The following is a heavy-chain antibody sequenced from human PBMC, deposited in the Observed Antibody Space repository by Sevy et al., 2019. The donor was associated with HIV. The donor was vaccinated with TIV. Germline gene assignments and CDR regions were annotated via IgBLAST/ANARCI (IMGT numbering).Heavy chain of an antibody. D-gene: IGHD3-22*01. V-gene: IGHV7-4-1*02. J-gene: IGHJ6*02. CDR2: INTNTGNP. CDR1: GYTFTSYA. CDR3: ARDSVLQYYDSSGYFGYYGMDV. Sequence: ASVKVSCKASGYTFTSYAMNWVRQAPGQGLEWMGWINTNTGNPTYAQGFTGRFVFSLDTSVSTAYLQISSLKAEDTALYYCARDSVLQYYDSSGYFGYYGMDVWSQGPTVTVSS.